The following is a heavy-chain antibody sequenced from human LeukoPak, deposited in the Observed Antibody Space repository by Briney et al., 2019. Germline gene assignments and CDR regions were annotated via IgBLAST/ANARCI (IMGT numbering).Heavy chain of an antibody. CDR2: IYYSGST. CDR1: GGSISSYY. CDR3: ARDRGDWYFDL. Sequence: SETLSLTCTVSGGSISSYYWSWIRQPPGKGLEWIGYIYYSGSTNYNPSLKSRVTISVDTSKNQFSLKLSSVTAADTAVYYCARDRGDWYFDLWGRGTLVTVSS. V-gene: IGHV4-59*01. J-gene: IGHJ2*01.